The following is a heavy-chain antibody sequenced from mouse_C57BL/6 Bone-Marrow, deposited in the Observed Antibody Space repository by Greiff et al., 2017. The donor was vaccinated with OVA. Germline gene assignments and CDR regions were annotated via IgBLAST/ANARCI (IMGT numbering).Heavy chain of an antibody. CDR1: GFTFTSYW. J-gene: IGHJ3*01. CDR2: IDPSDSYT. CDR3: ARSPFYDGYYGFAY. V-gene: IGHV1-69*01. D-gene: IGHD2-3*01. Sequence: QVQLQQPGAELVMPGASVKLSCKASGFTFTSYWMHWVKQRPGQGLEWIGEIDPSDSYTNYNQKFKGKSTLTVAKSSSTAYMQLSSLTSEDSAVYYCARSPFYDGYYGFAYWGQGTLVTVSA.